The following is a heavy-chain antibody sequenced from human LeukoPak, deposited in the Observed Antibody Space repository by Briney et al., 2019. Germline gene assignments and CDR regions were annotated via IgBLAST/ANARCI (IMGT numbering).Heavy chain of an antibody. D-gene: IGHD1-26*01. J-gene: IGHJ4*02. CDR3: ARHGGEMGPIYYFDY. CDR2: INHSGST. Sequence: SETLSLTCAVYGGSFSGYYWSWIRQPPGKGLEWIGEINHSGSTNYNPSLKSRVTISVDTSKNQFSLKLSSVTAADTAVYYCARHGGEMGPIYYFDYWGQGTLVTVSS. CDR1: GGSFSGYY. V-gene: IGHV4-34*01.